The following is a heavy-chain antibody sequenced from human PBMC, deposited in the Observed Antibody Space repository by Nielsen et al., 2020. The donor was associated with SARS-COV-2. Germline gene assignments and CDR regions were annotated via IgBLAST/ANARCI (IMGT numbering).Heavy chain of an antibody. CDR3: TTDPPIAVTTN. Sequence: GESLKISCAASGFTFSSYWMSWVRQAPGKGLEWVGRIKSKTDGGTTDYAAPVKGRFTISRDDSKNTLYLQMNSLKTEDTAVYYCTTDPPIAVTTNWGQGTLVTVSS. V-gene: IGHV3-15*01. D-gene: IGHD6-19*01. CDR1: GFTFSSYW. CDR2: IKSKTDGGTT. J-gene: IGHJ4*02.